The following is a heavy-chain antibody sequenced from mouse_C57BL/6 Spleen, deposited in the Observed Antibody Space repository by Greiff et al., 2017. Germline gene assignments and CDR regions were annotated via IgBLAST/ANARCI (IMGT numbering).Heavy chain of an antibody. CDR2: IYPGDGDT. Sequence: VQLQESGAELVKPGASVKISCKASGYAFSSYWMNWVKQRPGKGLEWIGQIYPGDGDTNYNGKFKGKATLTADKSSRTAYMQLSSLTSEGSAVYFCARSRGSRYFDVWGTGTTVTVSS. D-gene: IGHD1-1*01. V-gene: IGHV1-80*01. J-gene: IGHJ1*03. CDR3: ARSRGSRYFDV. CDR1: GYAFSSYW.